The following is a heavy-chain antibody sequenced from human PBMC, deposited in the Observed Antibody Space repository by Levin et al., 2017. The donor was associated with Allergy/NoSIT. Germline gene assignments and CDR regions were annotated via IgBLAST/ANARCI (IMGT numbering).Heavy chain of an antibody. CDR2: ISGGGGTT. D-gene: IGHD3-3*01. CDR3: TKDGNDFWSETDGRDA. V-gene: IGHV3-23*01. Sequence: QTGGSLRLSCAASGFSFINYFMNWVRQAPGKGLEWVSTISGGGGTTYYADSVKGRFTISRDNSKNTLYLQMNDLRAEDTAIYYCTKDGNDFWSETDGRDAWGQGTLVTVSS. CDR1: GFSFINYF. J-gene: IGHJ5*02.